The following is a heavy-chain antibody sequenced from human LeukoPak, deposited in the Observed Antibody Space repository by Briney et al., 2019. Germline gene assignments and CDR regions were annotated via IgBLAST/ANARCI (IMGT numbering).Heavy chain of an antibody. CDR3: ARDPALWWSSTSCLGGAFDY. D-gene: IGHD2-2*01. CDR1: GFTFSSYS. J-gene: IGHJ4*02. Sequence: AGGSLRLSCAASGFTFSSYSMNWVRQVPGKGLEWVSCISSSSSTICYADSVKGRFTISRDNAKNSLYLQMNSLRAEDTAVYYCARDPALWWSSTSCLGGAFDYWGQGTLVTVSS. V-gene: IGHV3-48*01. CDR2: ISSSSSTI.